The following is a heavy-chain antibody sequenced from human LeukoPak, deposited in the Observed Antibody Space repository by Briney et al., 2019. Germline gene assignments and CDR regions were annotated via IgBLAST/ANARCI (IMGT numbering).Heavy chain of an antibody. D-gene: IGHD3-9*01. Sequence: GGSLRLSCAASGFTFSSYGMHWVRQAPGKGLEWVAVIWYDGSNKYYADSVKGRFTISRDNSKNTLYLQMNSLRAEDTAVYYCAKDLLTILEWFDPWGQGTLVTVSS. CDR1: GFTFSSYG. J-gene: IGHJ5*02. CDR2: IWYDGSNK. CDR3: AKDLLTILEWFDP. V-gene: IGHV3-33*06.